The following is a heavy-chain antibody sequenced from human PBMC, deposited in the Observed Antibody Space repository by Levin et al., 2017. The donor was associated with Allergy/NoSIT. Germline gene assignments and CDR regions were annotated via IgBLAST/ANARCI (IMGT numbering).Heavy chain of an antibody. Sequence: SVKVSCKASGGTFSSYTISWVRQAPGQGLEWMGRIIPILGIANYAQKFQGRVTITADKSTSTAYMELSSLRSEDTAVYYCARGELSADAFDIWGQGTMVTVSS. J-gene: IGHJ3*02. V-gene: IGHV1-69*02. CDR2: IIPILGIA. D-gene: IGHD1-26*01. CDR3: ARGELSADAFDI. CDR1: GGTFSSYT.